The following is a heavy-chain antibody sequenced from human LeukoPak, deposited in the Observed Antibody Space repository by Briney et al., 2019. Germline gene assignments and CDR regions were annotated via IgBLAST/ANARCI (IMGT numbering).Heavy chain of an antibody. D-gene: IGHD3-22*01. V-gene: IGHV3-9*01. J-gene: IGHJ4*02. CDR1: GFTFYDYA. Sequence: GGSLRLSCAASGFTFYDYAMHWVRQAPGKGLEWVSGISWNSGGIGYADSVKGRFTISRDNAKNSLYLQMNSLRAEDTASYYCAKDKASSGYYTSLDYWGQGTLVTVSS. CDR2: ISWNSGGI. CDR3: AKDKASSGYYTSLDY.